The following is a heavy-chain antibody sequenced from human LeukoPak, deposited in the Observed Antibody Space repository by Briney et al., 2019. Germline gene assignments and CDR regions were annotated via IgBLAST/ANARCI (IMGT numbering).Heavy chain of an antibody. CDR3: ARYSDRGEWYPCH. J-gene: IGHJ4*02. V-gene: IGHV3-66*01. CDR1: GFTASSKY. CDR2: IYSGGST. D-gene: IGHD3-3*01. Sequence: GGSLRLSCAASGFTASSKYMSWVRQAPGKGLEWVSVIYSGGSTYYADSVKGRFTISRDNSKNTLYLQMNSLRAEDTAVYYCARYSDRGEWYPCHWGQGTLVTVSS.